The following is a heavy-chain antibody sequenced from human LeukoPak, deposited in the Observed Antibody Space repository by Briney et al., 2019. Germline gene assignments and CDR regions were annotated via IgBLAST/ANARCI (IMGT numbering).Heavy chain of an antibody. CDR3: ARKVAGIFDY. D-gene: IGHD6-19*01. CDR1: GGSVSSGSYY. V-gene: IGHV4-61*01. CDR2: IYYSGST. J-gene: IGHJ4*02. Sequence: SETLSHTCTVSGGSVSSGSYYWSWIRQPPGKGLEWIGYIYYSGSTNYNPSLKSRVTISVDTSKNQFSLKLSSVTAADTAVYYCARKVAGIFDYWGQGTLVTVSS.